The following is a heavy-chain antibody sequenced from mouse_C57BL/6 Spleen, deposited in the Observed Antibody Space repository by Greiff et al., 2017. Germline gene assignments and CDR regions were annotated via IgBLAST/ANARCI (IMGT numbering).Heavy chain of an antibody. CDR1: GFNIKDYY. J-gene: IGHJ3*01. Sequence: IQLQQSGAELVRPGASVKLSCTASGFNIKDYYMHWVKQRPEQGLEWSGRIDPEDGDTEYAPKFQGKATMTADTSSNTAYLQLSSLTSEDTAVYYCTTEEVTTVSSSKAWFAYWGQGTLVTVSA. CDR3: TTEEVTTVSSSKAWFAY. D-gene: IGHD1-1*01. CDR2: IDPEDGDT. V-gene: IGHV14-1*01.